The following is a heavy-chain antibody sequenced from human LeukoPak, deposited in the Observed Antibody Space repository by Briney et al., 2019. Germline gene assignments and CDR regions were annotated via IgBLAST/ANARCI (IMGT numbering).Heavy chain of an antibody. CDR2: ISYDGSNK. D-gene: IGHD2-15*01. V-gene: IGHV3-30*18. CDR3: AKGLGYCSGGSCYSVGYYYGMDV. CDR1: GFTFSSYG. J-gene: IGHJ6*01. Sequence: GGSLTLSCAASGFTFSSYGMHWVRQAPGKGLEWVSVISYDGSNKYYADSVKGRFTISRDNSKNTLYLQMNSLRAEDTAVYYCAKGLGYCSGGSCYSVGYYYGMDVWRKG.